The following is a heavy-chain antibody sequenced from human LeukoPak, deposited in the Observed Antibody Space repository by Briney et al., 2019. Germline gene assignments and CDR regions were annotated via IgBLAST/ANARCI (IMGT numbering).Heavy chain of an antibody. Sequence: ASVKVSCKASGYSFPNYGISWVRQAPGQGLEWMGRISGHNGDVKYAPKFQGRVTMTTDTSTSTAYMELRSLRSDDTAVYYCARARSWSSSWYRYWGQGTLVTVSS. D-gene: IGHD6-13*01. V-gene: IGHV1-18*01. J-gene: IGHJ4*02. CDR2: ISGHNGDV. CDR3: ARARSWSSSWYRY. CDR1: GYSFPNYG.